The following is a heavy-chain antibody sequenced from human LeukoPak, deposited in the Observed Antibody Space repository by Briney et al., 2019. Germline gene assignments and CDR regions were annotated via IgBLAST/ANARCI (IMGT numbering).Heavy chain of an antibody. J-gene: IGHJ4*02. V-gene: IGHV4-59*08. CDR2: IYYSGST. D-gene: IGHD5-18*01. Sequence: SETLSLICTVSGRSISSYYWSWIRQPPGKGLEWIGYIYYSGSTNYNPSLKSRVTISVDTSKNQFSLKLSSMTAADTAVYYCARQTGYNYGYVDYWGQGILVTVSS. CDR1: GRSISSYY. CDR3: ARQTGYNYGYVDY.